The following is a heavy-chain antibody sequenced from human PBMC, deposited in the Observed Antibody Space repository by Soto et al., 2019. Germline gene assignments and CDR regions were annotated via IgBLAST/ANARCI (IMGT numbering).Heavy chain of an antibody. J-gene: IGHJ4*02. CDR1: GFTFSSYG. CDR3: AKVRDVLRFLEWLLYY. Sequence: GGSLRLSCAASGFTFSSYGMHWVRQAPGKGLEWVAVISYDGSNKYYADSVKGRFTISRDNSKNTLYLQMNSLRAEDTAVYYCAKVRDVLRFLEWLLYYWGQGTLVTVSS. V-gene: IGHV3-30*18. D-gene: IGHD3-3*01. CDR2: ISYDGSNK.